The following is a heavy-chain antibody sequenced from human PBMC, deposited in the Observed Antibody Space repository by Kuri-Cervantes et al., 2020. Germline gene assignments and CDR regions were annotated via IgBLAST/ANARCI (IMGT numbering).Heavy chain of an antibody. CDR1: GGTFSSYA. CDR3: ARVAAAGRGFDY. D-gene: IGHD6-13*01. V-gene: IGHV1-69*05. J-gene: IGHJ4*02. CDR2: IIPIFGTA. Sequence: SVKVSCKASGGTFSSYAISWVRQAPGQGLEWMGGIIPIFGTANYAQKFQGRVTMTRDTSTSTVYMELRSLRSDDTAVYYCARVAAAGRGFDYWGQGTLVTVSS.